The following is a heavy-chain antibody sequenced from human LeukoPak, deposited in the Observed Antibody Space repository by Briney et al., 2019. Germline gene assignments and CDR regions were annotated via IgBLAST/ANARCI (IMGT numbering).Heavy chain of an antibody. V-gene: IGHV1-2*02. CDR3: ARDKGEYQLLYYFDY. CDR1: GYTFTGYY. D-gene: IGHD2-2*01. CDR2: INPNSGGT. Sequence: GASVKVSCKASGYTFTGYYMHWVRQAPGQGLEWMGWINPNSGGTNYAQKFQGGVTMTRDTSISTAYMGLSRLRSGDTAVYYCARDKGEYQLLYYFDYWGQGTLVTVSS. J-gene: IGHJ4*02.